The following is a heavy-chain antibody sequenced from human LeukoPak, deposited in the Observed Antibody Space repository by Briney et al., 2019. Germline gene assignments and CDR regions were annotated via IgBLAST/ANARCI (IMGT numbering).Heavy chain of an antibody. J-gene: IGHJ4*02. CDR2: INHSRST. CDR1: GGSFSPYY. V-gene: IGHV4-34*01. D-gene: IGHD1-26*01. CDR3: ARERREQLLPPYTRLVTYFDY. Sequence: SETLSLTCAVYGGSFSPYYWSWIRQSPDKGLEWIGDINHSRSTNYNPSLKSRVTISVDTSKNQFSLKLRSVTAADTAVYYCARERREQLLPPYTRLVTYFDYWGQGTLVIVSS.